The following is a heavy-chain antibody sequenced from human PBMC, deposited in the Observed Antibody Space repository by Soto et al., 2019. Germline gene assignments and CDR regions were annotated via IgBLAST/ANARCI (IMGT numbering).Heavy chain of an antibody. CDR1: GGSISKFY. J-gene: IGHJ5*02. V-gene: IGHV4-4*07. CDR3: VRDGSKTLRDWFDP. Sequence: QVQLQESGTGVVKPSETLSLSCSVSGGSISKFYWSWIRKTAGKGLEWMGRVYATGTTDYNPSLRSRVTMSVDISKKTFSLRLTSVTAADTGVYYCVRDGSKTLRDWFDPWGQGKLVTVSS. CDR2: VYATGTT.